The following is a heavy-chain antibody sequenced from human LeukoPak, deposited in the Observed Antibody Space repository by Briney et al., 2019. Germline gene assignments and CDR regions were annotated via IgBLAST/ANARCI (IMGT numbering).Heavy chain of an antibody. CDR1: GFTFSHAW. D-gene: IGHD5-12*01. V-gene: IGHV4-34*08. J-gene: IGHJ6*03. CDR2: INHSGST. Sequence: GSLRLSCAASGFTFSHAWMSWVSQAPGKRLEWIGEINHSGSTNYNSSLKSRVTISVDTSKNQFSLKLSSVTAADTAVYYCAGIRSGYDYPAYYYYYMDVWGKGTTVTVSS. CDR3: AGIRSGYDYPAYYYYYMDV.